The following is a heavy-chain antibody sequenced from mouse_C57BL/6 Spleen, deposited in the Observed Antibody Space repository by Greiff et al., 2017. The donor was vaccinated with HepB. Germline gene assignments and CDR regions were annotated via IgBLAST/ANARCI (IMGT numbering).Heavy chain of an antibody. CDR1: GFTFSSYT. Sequence: EVKLMESGGGLVKPGGSLKLSCAASGFTFSSYTMSWVRQTPEKRLEWVATISGGGGNTYYPDSVKGRFTISRDNAKNTLYLQMSSLRSEDTALYYCASLLGWYFDVWGTGTTVTVSS. CDR2: ISGGGGNT. J-gene: IGHJ1*03. D-gene: IGHD2-10*01. V-gene: IGHV5-9*01. CDR3: ASLLGWYFDV.